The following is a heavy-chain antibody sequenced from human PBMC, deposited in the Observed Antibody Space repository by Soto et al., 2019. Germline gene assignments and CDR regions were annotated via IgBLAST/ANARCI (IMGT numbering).Heavy chain of an antibody. CDR3: ARARISGYSYGNFDY. V-gene: IGHV1-18*01. J-gene: IGHJ4*02. D-gene: IGHD5-18*01. CDR2: ISAYNGNT. Sequence: ASVKVSWKASGYTFTSYGISWVRQAPGQGLEWMGWISAYNGNTNYAQKLQGRVTMTTDTSTSTAYMELRSLRSDDTAVYYCARARISGYSYGNFDYWGQGTLVTVSS. CDR1: GYTFTSYG.